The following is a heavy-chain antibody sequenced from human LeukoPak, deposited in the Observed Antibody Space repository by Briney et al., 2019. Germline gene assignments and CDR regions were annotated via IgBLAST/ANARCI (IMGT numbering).Heavy chain of an antibody. V-gene: IGHV1-2*02. J-gene: IGHJ5*02. Sequence: ASVKVSCKASGYTFTGCYMHWVRQAPGQGLEWMGWINPNSGGTNYAQKFQGRVTMTRDTSISTAYMELSRLRSDDTAVYYCARDRCSSTSCYPNWFDPWGQGTLVTVSS. CDR1: GYTFTGCY. CDR2: INPNSGGT. D-gene: IGHD2-2*01. CDR3: ARDRCSSTSCYPNWFDP.